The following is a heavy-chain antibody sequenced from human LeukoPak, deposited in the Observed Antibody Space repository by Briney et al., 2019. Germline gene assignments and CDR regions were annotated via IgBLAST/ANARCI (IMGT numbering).Heavy chain of an antibody. J-gene: IGHJ6*02. Sequence: PGGSLRLSCAASGFTFSSYDMHWVRQATGKGLEWVSAIGTAGDTYYPGSVKGRFTISRENAKNSLYLQMNSLGAEDTAVYYCARSLREWELSLSSSGGYYYYYGMDVWGQGTTVSVSS. V-gene: IGHV3-13*01. CDR2: IGTAGDT. CDR3: ARSLREWELSLSSSGGYYYYYGMDV. D-gene: IGHD3-16*02. CDR1: GFTFSSYD.